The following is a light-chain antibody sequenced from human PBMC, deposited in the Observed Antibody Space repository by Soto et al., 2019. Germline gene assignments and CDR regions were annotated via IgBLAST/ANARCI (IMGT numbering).Light chain of an antibody. J-gene: IGKJ1*01. Sequence: DVVMTQSPLSLPVTLGQPASISCRSSQSLIHSDGNTYLSWFQQRPGQSPRRVIYEVSDRDSGVPDRFTGSGSGNDFTLKISRVEAEEGGVYYCMPGTHWPWTLGQGTEVEIK. CDR1: QSLIHSDGNTY. CDR2: EVS. CDR3: MPGTHWPWT. V-gene: IGKV2-30*02.